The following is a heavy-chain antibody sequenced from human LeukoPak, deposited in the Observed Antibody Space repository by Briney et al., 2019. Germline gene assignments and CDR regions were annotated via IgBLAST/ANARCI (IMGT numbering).Heavy chain of an antibody. Sequence: SETLSLTCAVYGGSLSGYYWSWIRQPPGKGLEWIGEINHSGSTNYNPSLKSRVTISVDTSKNQFSLKLSSVTAADTAVYYCARTSNRPSIHYYYMDVWGKGTTVPVSS. D-gene: IGHD1-14*01. V-gene: IGHV4-34*01. CDR3: ARTSNRPSIHYYYMDV. CDR2: INHSGST. CDR1: GGSLSGYY. J-gene: IGHJ6*03.